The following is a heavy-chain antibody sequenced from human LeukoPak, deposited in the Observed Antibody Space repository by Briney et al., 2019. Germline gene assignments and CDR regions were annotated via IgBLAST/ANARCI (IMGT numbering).Heavy chain of an antibody. Sequence: ASVKVSCKASGYTFTGYYIHWVRQAPGQGLEWMGWINPNSGDTNYAQKLQGRVTMTRDTSISTAYMELSRLRSDDTAVYYCARVPRLIVGATVAFDIWGQGTMVTVSS. J-gene: IGHJ3*02. V-gene: IGHV1-2*02. D-gene: IGHD1-26*01. CDR2: INPNSGDT. CDR3: ARVPRLIVGATVAFDI. CDR1: GYTFTGYY.